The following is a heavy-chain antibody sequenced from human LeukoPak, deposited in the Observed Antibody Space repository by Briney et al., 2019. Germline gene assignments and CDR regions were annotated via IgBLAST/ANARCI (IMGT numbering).Heavy chain of an antibody. V-gene: IGHV1-69*04. CDR1: GGTFSSYT. Sequence: ASVKVSCKASGGTFSSYTISWVRQAPGQGLEWMGRIIPILGIANYAQKFQGRVTITADKSTSTAYMELSNLRSEDTAVYYCARDLARYCSSTSCHLSYYYYGMDVWGQGTTVTVSS. D-gene: IGHD2-2*01. CDR3: ARDLARYCSSTSCHLSYYYYGMDV. J-gene: IGHJ6*02. CDR2: IIPILGIA.